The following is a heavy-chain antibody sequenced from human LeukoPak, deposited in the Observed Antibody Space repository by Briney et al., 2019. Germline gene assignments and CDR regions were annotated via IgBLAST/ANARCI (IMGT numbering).Heavy chain of an antibody. Sequence: PGGSLRLSCAASGFTFSNYAMNWVRQAPGKGLEWVSAISGSGGSTFYADSVKGRFTISRDNSKNTLYLQMNSLKTEDTAVYYCTTGIPPYYYDSSGYYPLDYWGQGTLVTVSS. CDR1: GFTFSNYA. CDR3: TTGIPPYYYDSSGYYPLDY. J-gene: IGHJ4*02. CDR2: ISGSGGST. D-gene: IGHD3-22*01. V-gene: IGHV3-23*01.